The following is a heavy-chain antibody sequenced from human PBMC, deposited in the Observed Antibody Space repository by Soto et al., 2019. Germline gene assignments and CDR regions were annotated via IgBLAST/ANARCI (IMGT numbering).Heavy chain of an antibody. CDR2: IIPIFGTA. Sequence: SVKVSCKASGGTFSSYAISWVRQAPGQGLEWMGGIIPIFGTANYAQKFQGRVTITADKSTSTAYMELSSLRSEDTAVYYCARAVRETIVVVIPYGMDVWCQGTTVTVSS. J-gene: IGHJ6*02. CDR3: ARAVRETIVVVIPYGMDV. V-gene: IGHV1-69*06. D-gene: IGHD3-22*01. CDR1: GGTFSSYA.